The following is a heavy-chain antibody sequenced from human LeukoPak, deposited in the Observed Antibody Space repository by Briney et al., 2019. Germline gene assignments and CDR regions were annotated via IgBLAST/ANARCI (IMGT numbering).Heavy chain of an antibody. CDR1: GGSVSDYY. CDR3: ARHGQWELPGFDY. Sequence: SETLSLTCTVSGGSVSDYYWSWIRQSPGKGLEWIGYIYYTGTTSYNPSLRSRVTMSADTSKNQFSLKLSSVTAADTAVYYCARHGQWELPGFDYWGQGTLVTVSS. V-gene: IGHV4-59*08. D-gene: IGHD1-26*01. J-gene: IGHJ4*02. CDR2: IYYTGTT.